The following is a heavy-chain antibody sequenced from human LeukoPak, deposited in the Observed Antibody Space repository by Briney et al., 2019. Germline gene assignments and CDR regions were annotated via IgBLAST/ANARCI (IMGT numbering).Heavy chain of an antibody. CDR2: ISYDGSNK. V-gene: IGHV3-30*04. D-gene: IGHD6-13*01. CDR3: ARSGQQLVHPIDY. Sequence: GRSLRLSCAASGFTFSSYAMHWVRQAPGKGLEWVAVISYDGSNKYYADSVKGRFTISRDNSKNTLYLQMNSLRAEDTAVYYCARSGQQLVHPIDYWGQGTLVTVSS. J-gene: IGHJ4*02. CDR1: GFTFSSYA.